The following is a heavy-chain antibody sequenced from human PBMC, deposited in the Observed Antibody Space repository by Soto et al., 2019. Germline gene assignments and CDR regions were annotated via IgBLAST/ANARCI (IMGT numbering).Heavy chain of an antibody. CDR3: ARDADGNDGPGGVMGV. V-gene: IGHV3-33*01. Sequence: QVQLVESGGGVVQPGTSLRLSCAVSGFTFSSYGMHWVRQAPGKGLEWVAVIWHDGSKKYYVDSVKGRFTISRDSSKNILNLQINRLRVEDAAVYYCARDADGNDGPGGVMGVWGQGTTVTASS. CDR2: IWHDGSKK. J-gene: IGHJ6*02. CDR1: GFTFSSYG. D-gene: IGHD1-1*01.